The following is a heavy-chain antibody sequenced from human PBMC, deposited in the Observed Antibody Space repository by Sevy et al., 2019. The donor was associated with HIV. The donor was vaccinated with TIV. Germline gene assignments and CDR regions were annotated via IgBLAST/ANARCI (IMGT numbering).Heavy chain of an antibody. CDR1: GFSFDRYG. D-gene: IGHD3-10*01. CDR2: ILYEGINK. CDR3: ATGRDYGSGSYDY. J-gene: IGHJ4*02. Sequence: GGSLRLSCVASGFSFDRYGMHWIRQALGKGLEWVAVILYEGINKDYGDSVRGRFTISRDNSKNTLYLEMNNLRVDDTAVYYCATGRDYGSGSYDYWGQGTLVTVSS. V-gene: IGHV3-33*03.